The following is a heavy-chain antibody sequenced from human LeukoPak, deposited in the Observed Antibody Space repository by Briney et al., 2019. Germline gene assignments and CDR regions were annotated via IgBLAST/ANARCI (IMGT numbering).Heavy chain of an antibody. V-gene: IGHV3-48*03. CDR1: GFTLSSYE. Sequence: TGGSLRLSCAASGFTLSSYEMNWVRQAPGKGLGWIAYITSSGNTIHYADSVKGRFTISRDNANNSLCLQMNTLRAEDTAVYYCAKGEWDIVATDAFDVWGQGTMVTVSS. J-gene: IGHJ3*01. CDR2: ITSSGNTI. CDR3: AKGEWDIVATDAFDV. D-gene: IGHD5-12*01.